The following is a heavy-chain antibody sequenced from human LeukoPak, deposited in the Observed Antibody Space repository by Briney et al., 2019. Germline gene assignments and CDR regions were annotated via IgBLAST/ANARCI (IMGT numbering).Heavy chain of an antibody. D-gene: IGHD2-21*02. CDR3: ARDVAYCGGDCYLFDY. CDR2: IRYDGSQK. V-gene: IGHV3-30*02. Sequence: GGSLRLSCAASGFTFSNYGMHWVRQTPGKGLEWVAFIRYDGSQKYSADSVKGRFTTSRDNSKSTPYLQMNRLRAEDTAVYYCARDVAYCGGDCYLFDYWGQGTLVTVSS. CDR1: GFTFSNYG. J-gene: IGHJ4*02.